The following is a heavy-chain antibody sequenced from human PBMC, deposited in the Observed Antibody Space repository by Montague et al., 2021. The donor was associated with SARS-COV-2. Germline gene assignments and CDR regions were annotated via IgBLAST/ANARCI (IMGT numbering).Heavy chain of an antibody. CDR2: VSDSGS. V-gene: IGHV4-59*08. CDR3: ARHRKDYDILTGYSTSFYYDMDV. Sequence: SETLSLTCTVSGGSNSRYYWSWIRQPPGKGLEWIGYVSDSGSDYNPSLKSRVSISVDTSKKLLSPSLSSVTAADTAIYYCARHRKDYDILTGYSTSFYYDMDVGGQGTTVTVSS. D-gene: IGHD3-9*01. J-gene: IGHJ6*02. CDR1: GGSNSRYY.